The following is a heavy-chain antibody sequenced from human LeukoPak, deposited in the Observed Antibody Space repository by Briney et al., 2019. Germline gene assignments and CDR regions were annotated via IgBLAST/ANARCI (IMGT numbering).Heavy chain of an antibody. J-gene: IGHJ6*02. V-gene: IGHV1-8*01. CDR3: ASGNYDILTGYSYGMDV. CDR2: MNPNSGNT. D-gene: IGHD3-9*01. Sequence: ASVKVSCKASGYTFTSYDINWVRQATGQGLEWMGWMNPNSGNTGYAQKFQGRVTMTRNTSISTAYMELSSLRSEDTAVYYCASGNYDILTGYSYGMDVWGQGTTVTVSS. CDR1: GYTFTSYD.